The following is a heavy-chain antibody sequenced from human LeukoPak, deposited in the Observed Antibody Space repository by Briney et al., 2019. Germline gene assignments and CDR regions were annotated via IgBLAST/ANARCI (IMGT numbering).Heavy chain of an antibody. CDR3: ARVAGSIDY. CDR1: GYTFSTYD. J-gene: IGHJ4*02. D-gene: IGHD6-19*01. V-gene: IGHV1-8*03. Sequence: GASVKVSCKASGYTFSTYDINWVRQATGQGLKWMGWTNINSGYTGYAQKFQGRLTITRNTSINTAYMELSSLRSEDTAVYYCARVAGSIDYWGQGTLVTVSS. CDR2: TNINSGYT.